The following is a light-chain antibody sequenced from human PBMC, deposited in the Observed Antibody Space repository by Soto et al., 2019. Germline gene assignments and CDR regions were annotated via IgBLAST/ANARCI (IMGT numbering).Light chain of an antibody. CDR2: GAS. J-gene: IGKJ1*01. Sequence: IVLTQSPATLSVSPGERATLSCRASQSVGADLAWYQRKPGQAPRLLIYGASSRAPGIPARFSGSGSGTEFTLTISSLQSEDFAVYYCQQYGRSGTFGQGTKVDI. CDR3: QQYGRSGT. V-gene: IGKV3-15*01. CDR1: QSVGAD.